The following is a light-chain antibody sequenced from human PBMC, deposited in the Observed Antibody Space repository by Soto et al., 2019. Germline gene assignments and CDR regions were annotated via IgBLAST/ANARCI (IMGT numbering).Light chain of an antibody. CDR2: GAS. CDR1: QSVSSSY. J-gene: IGKJ4*01. CDR3: QQYGVSPT. Sequence: EIVLTQSPGTLSLSPGERSTLSFRASQSVSSSYLAWYQQKPGQAPRLLIYGASSRATGIPDRFSGSGSGTDFTLSISRLEPEDFAVYYCQQYGVSPTFGGGTKVDIK. V-gene: IGKV3-20*01.